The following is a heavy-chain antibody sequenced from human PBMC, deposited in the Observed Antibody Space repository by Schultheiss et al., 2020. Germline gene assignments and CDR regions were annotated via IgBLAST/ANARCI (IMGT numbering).Heavy chain of an antibody. CDR1: GFTFDDYA. CDR3: AKDLSGWWGLEDYGMDV. J-gene: IGHJ6*02. CDR2: ISWNSGSI. Sequence: GGSLRLSCAASGFTFDDYAMHWVRQAPGKGLEWVSGISWNSGSIGYADSVKGRFTISRDNAKNSLYLQMNSLRAEDTALYYCAKDLSGWWGLEDYGMDVWGQGTTVTVSS. V-gene: IGHV3-9*01. D-gene: IGHD6-19*01.